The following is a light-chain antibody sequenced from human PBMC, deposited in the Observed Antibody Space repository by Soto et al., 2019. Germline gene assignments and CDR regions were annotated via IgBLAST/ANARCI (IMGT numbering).Light chain of an antibody. CDR1: SSDIGSNNY. J-gene: IGLJ3*02. CDR2: EVS. V-gene: IGLV2-14*01. Sequence: QPVLTQPASVSGSPGQSITISCTGTSSDIGSNNYVSWFQQRPGKVPTLIIYEVSNRPSGVSTHFSGSKSGNTASLTISGLLPEDEAEYYCSSYTTTTRLFGGGTKVTVL. CDR3: SSYTTTTRL.